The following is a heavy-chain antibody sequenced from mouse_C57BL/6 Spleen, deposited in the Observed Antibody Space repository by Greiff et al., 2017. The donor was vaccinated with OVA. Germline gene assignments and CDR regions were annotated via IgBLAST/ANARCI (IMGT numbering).Heavy chain of an antibody. D-gene: IGHD1-1*01. CDR1: GYSITSGYY. CDR2: ISYDGSN. J-gene: IGHJ3*01. V-gene: IGHV3-6*01. CDR3: ARNGYYGSSYFAY. Sequence: EVKLVESGPGLVKPSQSLSLTCSVTGYSITSGYYWNWIRQFPGNKLEWMGYISYDGSNNYNPSLKNRISITRDTSKNQFFLKLNSVTTEDTATYYCARNGYYGSSYFAYWGQGTLVTVSA.